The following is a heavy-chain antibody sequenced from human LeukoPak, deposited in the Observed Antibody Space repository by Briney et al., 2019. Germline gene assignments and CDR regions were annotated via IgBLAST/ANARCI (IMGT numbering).Heavy chain of an antibody. V-gene: IGHV4-34*01. Sequence: LGTLSLTCAVSGGAFSGYYWSWIRQPPGERLEWSGEINHSRSATYIASANTRVTISVDTSKNQLSLKLICVTAAETAVYYCASSGWVAARARVPLMVKLVYWGQGTLVTVSS. CDR1: GGAFSGYY. CDR2: INHSRSA. CDR3: ASSGWVAARARVPLMVKLVY. J-gene: IGHJ4*02. D-gene: IGHD6-6*01.